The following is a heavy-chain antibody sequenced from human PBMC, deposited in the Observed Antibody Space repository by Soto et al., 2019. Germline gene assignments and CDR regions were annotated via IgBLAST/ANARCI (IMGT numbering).Heavy chain of an antibody. V-gene: IGHV1-18*04. CDR1: GYTFTSYG. D-gene: IGHD2-8*01. J-gene: IGHJ5*02. CDR2: ISAYNGNT. CDR3: ARVGWAGYCTNGVCYDYWFDP. Sequence: AAVKVSCKASGYTFTSYGIRWVRQAPGQGLEWMGWISAYNGNTNYAQKLQGRVTMTTDTSTSTAYMELRSLRSDDTAVYYCARVGWAGYCTNGVCYDYWFDPWGQGTLVTVSS.